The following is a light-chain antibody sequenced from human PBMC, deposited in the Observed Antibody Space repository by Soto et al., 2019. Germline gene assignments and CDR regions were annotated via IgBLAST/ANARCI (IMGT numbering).Light chain of an antibody. V-gene: IGKV3-20*01. CDR2: GTS. Sequence: EIVLTQSPDTLSLSPGERATLSCRASQSVSSCYLAWYQQTPGQAPRLLIYGTSNRATGIPDRFSGSGSGTDFTLTISRLETEEFAVYYCQQYGNSRWTFGQGTKVEIK. J-gene: IGKJ1*01. CDR1: QSVSSCY. CDR3: QQYGNSRWT.